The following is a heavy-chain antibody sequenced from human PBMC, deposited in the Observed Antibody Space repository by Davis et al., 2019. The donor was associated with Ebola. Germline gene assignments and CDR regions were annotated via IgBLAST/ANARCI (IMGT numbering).Heavy chain of an antibody. D-gene: IGHD5-24*01. CDR1: GFSISSGYF. CDR3: AVEMATVFDY. J-gene: IGHJ4*02. Sequence: SETLSLTCNVSGFSISSGYFWGWIRQPPGKGLEWIGSIYHSGSAYYNPSLKSRVTISVDTSKNQFSLKLSSVTAADTAVYYCAVEMATVFDYWGQGTLVTVSS. CDR2: IYHSGSA. V-gene: IGHV4-38-2*02.